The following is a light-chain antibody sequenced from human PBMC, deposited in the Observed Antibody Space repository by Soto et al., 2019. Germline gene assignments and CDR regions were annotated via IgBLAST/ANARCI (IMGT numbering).Light chain of an antibody. CDR1: QDISSY. CDR3: QQYDNLPRLT. J-gene: IGKJ4*01. V-gene: IGKV1-33*01. CDR2: GAS. Sequence: DIQMTQSPSSLSASVGDRVTITCQASQDISSYLNWCKQKPGKAPKLLIYGASNLETGDPPRFSGSGSGTDFTFTISSLQPEDIATYYCQQYDNLPRLTFGGGTKVEIK.